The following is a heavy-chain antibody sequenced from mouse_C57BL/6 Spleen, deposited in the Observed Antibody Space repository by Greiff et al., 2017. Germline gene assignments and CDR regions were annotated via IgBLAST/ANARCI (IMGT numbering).Heavy chain of an antibody. CDR1: GFTFSDYY. J-gene: IGHJ4*01. D-gene: IGHD2-4*01. CDR2: INYDGSST. CDR3: AREGDYAHYYAMDY. V-gene: IGHV5-16*01. Sequence: EVMLVESEGGLVQPGSSMKLSCTASGFTFSDYYMAWVRQVPEKGLEWVANINYDGSSTYYLDSLKSRFIISRDNAKNILYLQMSSLKSEDTATYYCAREGDYAHYYAMDYWGQGTSVTVSS.